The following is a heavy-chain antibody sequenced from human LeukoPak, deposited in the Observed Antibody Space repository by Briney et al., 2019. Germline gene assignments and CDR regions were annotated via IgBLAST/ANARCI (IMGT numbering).Heavy chain of an antibody. J-gene: IGHJ3*02. D-gene: IGHD4-17*01. CDR3: ARVRGYYRYDAFDI. CDR1: GFSFSSYW. V-gene: IGHV3-7*01. Sequence: GGSLRLSCAASGFSFSSYWMSWVRQAPGKGLECVAHIKQDGSEKSYVDSVKGRFTISRDNAKNSLYLQMNSLRAEDTAVYYCARVRGYYRYDAFDIWGQGTMVIVSS. CDR2: IKQDGSEK.